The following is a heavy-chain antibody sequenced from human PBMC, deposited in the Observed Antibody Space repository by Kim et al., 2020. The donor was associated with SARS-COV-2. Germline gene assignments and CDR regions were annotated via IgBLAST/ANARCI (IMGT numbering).Heavy chain of an antibody. CDR3: ARRLKGWLQLCAFDI. J-gene: IGHJ3*02. CDR2: IYYSGST. CDR1: GGSISSSSYY. D-gene: IGHD5-12*01. V-gene: IGHV4-39*01. Sequence: SETLSLTCTVSGGSISSSSYYWGWIRQPPGKGLEWIGSIYYSGSTYYNPSLKSRVTISVDTSKNQFSLTLSSVTAADTAVYYCARRLKGWLQLCAFDIWGQGTMVTVSS.